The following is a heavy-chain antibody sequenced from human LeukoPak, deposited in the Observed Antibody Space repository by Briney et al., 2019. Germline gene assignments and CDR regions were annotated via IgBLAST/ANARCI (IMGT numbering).Heavy chain of an antibody. CDR2: ISGSGGST. Sequence: GGSLRLSCAASGFTFSSYAMSWVRQVPGKGLEWVSVISGSGGSTYYAGSVKGRFTISRDNSKNTLYLQMNCLRAEDTAVYYCAKGGITMIVVVIQYYFDYWGQGTLVTVSS. V-gene: IGHV3-23*01. CDR3: AKGGITMIVVVIQYYFDY. D-gene: IGHD3-22*01. J-gene: IGHJ4*02. CDR1: GFTFSSYA.